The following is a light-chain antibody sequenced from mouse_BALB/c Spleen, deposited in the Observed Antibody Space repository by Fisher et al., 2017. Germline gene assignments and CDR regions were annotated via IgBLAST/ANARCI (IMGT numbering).Light chain of an antibody. CDR3: QQWSSYPPT. CDR1: SSVSY. Sequence: IVLTQSTAIMSASPGEKVTMTCSASSSVSYMYWYQQKPGSSPRLLIYDTSNLASGVPVRFSGSGSGTSYSLTISRMEAEDAATYYCQQWSSYPPTFGSGTKLEIK. V-gene: IGKV4-55*01. J-gene: IGKJ4*01. CDR2: DTS.